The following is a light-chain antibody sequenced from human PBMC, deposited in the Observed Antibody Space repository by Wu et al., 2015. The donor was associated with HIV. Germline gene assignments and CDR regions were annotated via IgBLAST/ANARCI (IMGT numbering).Light chain of an antibody. CDR2: AAS. CDR1: ECSSGY. Sequence: TLSLQGQSECSSGYLSLVPNQKPRATAPHGSSIYAASFRALASQDRFSGSGSGTEFTLTISILQSEDFAVYYCQQYNNWPHAFGQGTKLEIK. J-gene: IGKJ2*01. V-gene: IGKV3D-15*03. CDR3: QQYNNWPHA.